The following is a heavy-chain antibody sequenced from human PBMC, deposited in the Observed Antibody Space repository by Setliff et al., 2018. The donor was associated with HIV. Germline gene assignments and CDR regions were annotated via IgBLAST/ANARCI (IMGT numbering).Heavy chain of an antibody. J-gene: IGHJ6*02. CDR1: GGSISSGGYY. V-gene: IGHV4-31*03. CDR3: VRERRRSPLSYGLDA. CDR2: IYYNGRT. Sequence: PSETLSLTCTVSGGSISSGGYYWNWIRQYPVKGLEWIGHIYYNGRTLFNPALGTRLNMSVDTSENQFSLHLNSVTAADTAVYYCVRERRRSPLSYGLDAWGQGTTVTVSS.